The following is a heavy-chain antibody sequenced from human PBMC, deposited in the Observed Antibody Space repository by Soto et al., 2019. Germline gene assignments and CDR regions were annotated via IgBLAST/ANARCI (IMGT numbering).Heavy chain of an antibody. Sequence: QVQLVQSGAEVKKPGASVKVSSKASGYTFTNYYMHWVRQAPGQGLEWMGIINPSGGGTTYAQKFQGRVTMTRDTSTTTVYMELSSLRSEDTAVYYCATSLLHYYGSGSYDYWGQGALVTVSS. D-gene: IGHD3-10*01. J-gene: IGHJ4*02. CDR2: INPSGGGT. CDR3: ATSLLHYYGSGSYDY. V-gene: IGHV1-46*03. CDR1: GYTFTNYY.